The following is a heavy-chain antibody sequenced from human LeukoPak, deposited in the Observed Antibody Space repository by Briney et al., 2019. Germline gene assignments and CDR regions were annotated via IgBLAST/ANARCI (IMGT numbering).Heavy chain of an antibody. V-gene: IGHV4-59*08. CDR3: ARSWGVAVAGIYYYYGMDV. CDR1: GGSISSYY. D-gene: IGHD6-19*01. Sequence: PSETLSLTCTVSGGSISSYYWSWIRQSPGKGLEWIGYIYYSGSTNYNPSLKSRVTISVDTSKNQFSLKLSSVTAADTAVYYCARSWGVAVAGIYYYYGMDVWGQGTTVTVSS. J-gene: IGHJ6*02. CDR2: IYYSGST.